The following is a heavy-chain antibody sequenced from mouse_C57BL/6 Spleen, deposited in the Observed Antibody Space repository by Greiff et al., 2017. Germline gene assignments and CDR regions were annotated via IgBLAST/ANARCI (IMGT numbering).Heavy chain of an antibody. J-gene: IGHJ3*01. Sequence: EVQLQQSGAELVKPGASVKLSCTASGFNIKDYYMHWVKQRTEQGLEWIGRIDPADGETKYAPKFQGKATITADTSSSTAYMQLSSLTSEDTAVDYCANPIDYGSSYGCAYWGQGTLVTVSA. V-gene: IGHV14-2*01. D-gene: IGHD1-1*01. CDR2: IDPADGET. CDR3: ANPIDYGSSYGCAY. CDR1: GFNIKDYY.